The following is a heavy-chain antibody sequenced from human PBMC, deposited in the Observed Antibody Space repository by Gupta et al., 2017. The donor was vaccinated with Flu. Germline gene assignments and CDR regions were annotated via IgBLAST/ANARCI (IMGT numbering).Heavy chain of an antibody. J-gene: IGHJ3*02. CDR3: AKDREAVAGPIDAFDI. CDR2: ISGSGGST. D-gene: IGHD6-19*01. V-gene: IGHV3-23*01. Sequence: EVQLLESGGGLVQPGGSLRLSCAASGFTFSSYAMSWVRQAPGKGLEWVSAISGSGGSTYYADSVKGRFTISRDNSKNTLYLQMNSLRAEDTAVYYCAKDREAVAGPIDAFDIWGQGTMVTVSS. CDR1: GFTFSSYA.